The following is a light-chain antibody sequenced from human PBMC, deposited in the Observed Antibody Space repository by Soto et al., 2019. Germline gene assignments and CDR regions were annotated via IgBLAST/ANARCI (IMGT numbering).Light chain of an antibody. CDR3: QQYNNWPLGT. V-gene: IGKV3-15*01. CDR1: QSVSSN. CDR2: GAS. J-gene: IGKJ1*01. Sequence: EIVMTQSPATLSVSPGERATLSCRASQSVSSNLAWYQQKPGQAPRLLIYGASTRATGSPARFSGSGSGTEFTLTISSLQSEDFAVYYCQQYNNWPLGTFGQGTKVEIK.